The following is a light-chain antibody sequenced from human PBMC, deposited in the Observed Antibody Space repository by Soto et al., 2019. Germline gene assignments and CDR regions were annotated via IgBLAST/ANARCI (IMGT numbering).Light chain of an antibody. Sequence: DIQMTQSPSSLSASVGDRVTITCRASQSISSYLNWYQQKPGKDPKLLIYAASSLQSGVPSRFSGSGSGTDFTLPISSLQPEDFATYYCQQSYSTPLVTFGPGTKVDIK. J-gene: IGKJ3*01. CDR3: QQSYSTPLVT. V-gene: IGKV1-39*01. CDR2: AAS. CDR1: QSISSY.